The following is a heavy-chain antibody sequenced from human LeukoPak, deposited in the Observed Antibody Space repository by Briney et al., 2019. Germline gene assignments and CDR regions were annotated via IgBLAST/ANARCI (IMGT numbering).Heavy chain of an antibody. J-gene: IGHJ4*02. D-gene: IGHD5-24*01. CDR1: GGSISSYY. Sequence: PSETLSLTCTVSGGSISSYYWSWIRQPPGKGLEWIGEIYHSGSTNYNPSLKSRVTISVDKSKNQFSLKLSSVTAADTAVYYCARVGDGPSLLEYYFDYWGQGTLVTVSS. V-gene: IGHV4-59*12. CDR2: IYHSGST. CDR3: ARVGDGPSLLEYYFDY.